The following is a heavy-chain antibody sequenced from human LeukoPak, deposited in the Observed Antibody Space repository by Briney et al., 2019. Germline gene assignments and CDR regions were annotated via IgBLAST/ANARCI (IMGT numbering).Heavy chain of an antibody. D-gene: IGHD5-12*01. V-gene: IGHV3-69-1*01. CDR1: GGSFSGYY. CDR2: ISSSSYI. CDR3: ARGGATLDY. J-gene: IGHJ4*02. Sequence: PSETLSLTCAVYGGSFSGYYWSWIRQAPGKGLEWVSSISSSSYIYYADSVKGRFTISRDNAKNSLYLQMNSLRAEDTAVYYCARGGATLDYWVQGTLVTVSS.